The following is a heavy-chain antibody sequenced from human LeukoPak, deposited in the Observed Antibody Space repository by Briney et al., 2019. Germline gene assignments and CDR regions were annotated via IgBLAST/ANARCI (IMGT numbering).Heavy chain of an antibody. Sequence: GGSLRLSCAASGFTFSSCEMNWVRHAPGKGLEWVSYISSSGTTIYYGDSVKGRFTISRDNAKNSLYLHMNSLRAEDTAVYYCARDPPSSYGGYDYMDVWGKGTTVTVSS. J-gene: IGHJ6*03. CDR3: ARDPPSSYGGYDYMDV. V-gene: IGHV3-48*03. CDR2: ISSSGTTI. CDR1: GFTFSSCE. D-gene: IGHD4/OR15-4a*01.